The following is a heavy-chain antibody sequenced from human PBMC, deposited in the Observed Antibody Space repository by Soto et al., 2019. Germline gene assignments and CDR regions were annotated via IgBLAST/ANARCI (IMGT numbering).Heavy chain of an antibody. CDR1: GFTFSDYY. CDR2: ISSSGETT. D-gene: IGHD3-16*01. J-gene: IGHJ3*02. Sequence: QVQLVDSGGGLVKPGGSLRLSCAASGFTFSDYYMSWIRQAPGKGREWVSYISSSGETTYYADSVKGRFTISRDNAKNSLYLQMNSLRVEDTAVYYCAGQYDPVPRSAFDIWGLGTMVTVSS. CDR3: AGQYDPVPRSAFDI. V-gene: IGHV3-11*01.